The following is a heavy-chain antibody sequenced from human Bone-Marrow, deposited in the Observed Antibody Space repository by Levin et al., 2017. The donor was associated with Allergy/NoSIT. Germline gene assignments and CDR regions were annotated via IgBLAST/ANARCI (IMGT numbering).Heavy chain of an antibody. D-gene: IGHD1-1*01. V-gene: IGHV3-23*01. Sequence: PGGSLRLSCAASGFSFSDYAMNWVRQIPGKGLDWVSVISGNGGATFYADSVKGRFTISRDNSKKTLYLQMSSLRAEDTAVYFCAKGNGLTEKRAYDGWGQGTMVTVSS. J-gene: IGHJ3*01. CDR1: GFSFSDYA. CDR3: AKGNGLTEKRAYDG. CDR2: ISGNGGAT.